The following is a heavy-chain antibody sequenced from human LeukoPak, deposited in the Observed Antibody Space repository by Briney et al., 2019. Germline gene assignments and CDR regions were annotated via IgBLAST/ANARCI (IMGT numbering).Heavy chain of an antibody. CDR3: AKGGRYVREFIDY. Sequence: GGSLRLSCAASGFTFDDYAMHWVRQAPGKGLEWVSGISWNSGSIGYADSVKGRFTIPRDNAKNSLYLQMNSLRPEDTALYYCAKGGRYVREFIDYWGQGALVTVSS. CDR1: GFTFDDYA. D-gene: IGHD3-16*01. V-gene: IGHV3-9*01. J-gene: IGHJ4*02. CDR2: ISWNSGSI.